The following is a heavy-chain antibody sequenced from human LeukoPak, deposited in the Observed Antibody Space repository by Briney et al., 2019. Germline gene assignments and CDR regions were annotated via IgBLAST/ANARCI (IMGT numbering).Heavy chain of an antibody. D-gene: IGHD3-10*01. CDR3: ARGETMVRGVYNY. CDR2: ISRSGSTI. V-gene: IGHV3-11*01. Sequence: GSPRLSCAASGFTFSDYYMSWIRQAPGKGLEWVSYISRSGSTIYYADSVKGRFTISRDNAKNSLYLQMNSLRAEDTAVYYCARGETMVRGVYNYWGQGTLVTVSS. CDR1: GFTFSDYY. J-gene: IGHJ4*02.